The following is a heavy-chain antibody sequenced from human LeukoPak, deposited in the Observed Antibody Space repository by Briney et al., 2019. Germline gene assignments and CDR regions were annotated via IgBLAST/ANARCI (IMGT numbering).Heavy chain of an antibody. CDR3: ASTNPDGHNVDY. V-gene: IGHV5-51*01. CDR2: IYPGDPNI. D-gene: IGHD5-24*01. Sequence: GESLKISCKASGYSFTSYWIGWVRQMPGKGLEWMAIIYPGDPNIKYNPSFQAQVTISADKSITTTYLQWSSLEASDTAIYYCASTNPDGHNVDYWGQGTLVTVSS. J-gene: IGHJ4*02. CDR1: GYSFTSYW.